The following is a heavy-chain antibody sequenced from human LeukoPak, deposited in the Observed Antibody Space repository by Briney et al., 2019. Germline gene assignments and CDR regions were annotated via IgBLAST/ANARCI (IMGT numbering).Heavy chain of an antibody. CDR2: ISGGGDTT. J-gene: IGHJ4*02. Sequence: GGSLRLSCSASGFSFSSYTMTWVRQAPGKGPEWVSIISGGGDTTFYTDSVKGRFTISRDNSKNTLYLQMNSLRAEDTAVYYCARDLMGIAYRGAFYYWGQGTLVTVSS. V-gene: IGHV3-23*01. CDR1: GFSFSSYT. D-gene: IGHD6-13*01. CDR3: ARDLMGIAYRGAFYY.